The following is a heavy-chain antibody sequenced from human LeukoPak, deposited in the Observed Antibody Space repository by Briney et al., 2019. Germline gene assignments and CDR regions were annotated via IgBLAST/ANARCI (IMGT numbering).Heavy chain of an antibody. CDR3: ARDRVSRGGSCFDY. Sequence: ASVKVSCKASGYTFTSYGISWVRQAPGQGLEWMGWISAYNGNTNYAQKLQGRVTMTTDTSTSTAYMELRSLRSDDAAVCYCARDRVSRGGSCFDYWGQGTLVTVSS. CDR2: ISAYNGNT. V-gene: IGHV1-18*01. D-gene: IGHD2-15*01. J-gene: IGHJ4*02. CDR1: GYTFTSYG.